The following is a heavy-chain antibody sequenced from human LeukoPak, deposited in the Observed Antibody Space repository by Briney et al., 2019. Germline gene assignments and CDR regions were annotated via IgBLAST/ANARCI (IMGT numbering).Heavy chain of an antibody. Sequence: GGSLRLSCAASGFSFSAHWMHWVRQAPGKGLEWVAQINGDATATNYAGSVKGRFTISRDNSKNTLYLQMNSLRAEDTAVYYCASASGYEFFDYWGQGTLVTVSS. CDR3: ASASGYEFFDY. CDR2: INGDATAT. V-gene: IGHV3-74*01. CDR1: GFSFSAHW. D-gene: IGHD5-12*01. J-gene: IGHJ4*02.